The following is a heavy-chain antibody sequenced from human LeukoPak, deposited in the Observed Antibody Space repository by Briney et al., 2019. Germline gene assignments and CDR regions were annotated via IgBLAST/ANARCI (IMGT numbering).Heavy chain of an antibody. CDR2: IYSGGST. V-gene: IGHV3-66*02. CDR1: GFTVSSNY. Sequence: GGSLGLSCAASGFTVSSNYMSWVRQAPGTGLEWVSVIYSGGSTYYAASVKGRFTISRDNSENTLYLQMNSLRAEDTAVYYCARVPVDSSSWAFDYWGQGTLVTVSS. D-gene: IGHD6-13*01. J-gene: IGHJ4*02. CDR3: ARVPVDSSSWAFDY.